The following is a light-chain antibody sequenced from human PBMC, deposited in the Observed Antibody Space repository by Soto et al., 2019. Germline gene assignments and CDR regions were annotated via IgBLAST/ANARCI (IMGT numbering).Light chain of an antibody. J-gene: IGKJ2*01. CDR1: QGIGNY. V-gene: IGKV1-27*01. CDR2: AAS. Sequence: DIQMTQSPSSLSVSVGDRDTISCRASQGIGNYLAWYQQKPGKVPKLLIYAASTLQSGVPSRFSGSGSGTAFTLTISSLQPEDVANYYCQKYTRAHRTFGQGTMVEIK. CDR3: QKYTRAHRT.